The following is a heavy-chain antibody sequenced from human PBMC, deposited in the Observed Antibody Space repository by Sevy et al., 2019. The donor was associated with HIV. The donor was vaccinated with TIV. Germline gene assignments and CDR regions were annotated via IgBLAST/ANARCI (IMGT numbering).Heavy chain of an antibody. CDR1: GFNLSPYW. CDR3: ASNTYHYDSNTYYPVY. D-gene: IGHD3-22*01. J-gene: IGHJ4*02. V-gene: IGHV3-7*01. Sequence: GGSLRLSCVASGFNLSPYWMTWVRQAPGKGLEWVANIKQDGNEKYYVDSVKGRFTVSRDNAKNALYLQMDSLRVEDPAVYFCASNTYHYDSNTYYPVYWGQGTRVTVSS. CDR2: IKQDGNEK.